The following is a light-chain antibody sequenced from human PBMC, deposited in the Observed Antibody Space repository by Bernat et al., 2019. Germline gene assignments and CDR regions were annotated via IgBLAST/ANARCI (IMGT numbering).Light chain of an antibody. J-gene: IGLJ2*01. CDR3: CSDAGRSTFDV. V-gene: IGLV2-23*02. CDR2: EVT. Sequence: QSALTQPASVSGSPGQSITISCTGTSSDVGSYNLVSWYQQHPGKAPKLIIYEVTKRPSGVSNRFSGSKSGNTASLTISGLQPEDEADYFCCSDAGRSTFDVFGGGTELTVL. CDR1: SSDVGSYNL.